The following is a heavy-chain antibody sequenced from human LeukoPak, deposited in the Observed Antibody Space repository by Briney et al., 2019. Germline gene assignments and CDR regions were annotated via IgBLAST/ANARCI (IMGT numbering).Heavy chain of an antibody. Sequence: PSETLSLTCTVSGGSIGSGGYYWSWIRQHPGKGLEWIGYIYYSGSTYYNPSLKSRVTISVDTSKNQFSLKLSSVTAADTAVYYCPRYDILTGYYTDYWGQGTLVTVSS. D-gene: IGHD3-9*01. V-gene: IGHV4-31*03. J-gene: IGHJ4*02. CDR3: PRYDILTGYYTDY. CDR2: IYYSGST. CDR1: GGSIGSGGYY.